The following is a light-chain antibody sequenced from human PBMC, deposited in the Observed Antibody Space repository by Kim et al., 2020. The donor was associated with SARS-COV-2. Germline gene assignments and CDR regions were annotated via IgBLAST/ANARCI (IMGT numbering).Light chain of an antibody. J-gene: IGLJ3*02. Sequence: SYELTQPSSVSVSPGQTARITCSGDVLAKKYARWFQQKPGQAPVLVIYKDSERPSGIPERFSGSSSGTTVTLTISGAQVEDEADYYCYCAADNYHWVFGGGTQLTVL. CDR1: VLAKKY. CDR3: YCAADNYHWV. CDR2: KDS. V-gene: IGLV3-27*01.